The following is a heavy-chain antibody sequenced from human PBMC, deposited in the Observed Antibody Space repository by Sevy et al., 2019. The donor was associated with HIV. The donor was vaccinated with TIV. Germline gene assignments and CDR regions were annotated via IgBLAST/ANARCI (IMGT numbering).Heavy chain of an antibody. CDR2: ISSSSSYI. Sequence: GGSLRLSCAASGFTFSPYAMSWVRQAPGKGLEWVSSISSSSSYIYYADSVKGRFTISRDNAKNSLYLQMNSLRAEDTAVYYCARDLSSSRFDYWGQGTLVTVSS. CDR3: ARDLSSSRFDY. CDR1: GFTFSPYA. V-gene: IGHV3-21*01. J-gene: IGHJ4*02. D-gene: IGHD6-13*01.